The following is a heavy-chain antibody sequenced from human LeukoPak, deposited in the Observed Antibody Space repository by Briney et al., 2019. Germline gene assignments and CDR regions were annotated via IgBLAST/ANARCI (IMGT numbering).Heavy chain of an antibody. CDR1: GGSISSYY. J-gene: IGHJ6*02. CDR2: IYYSGST. D-gene: IGHD3-10*01. CDR3: ARGSSYRYYYYYYGMDV. V-gene: IGHV4-59*01. Sequence: SETLSLTCTVSGGSISSYYWGWIRQPPGKGLEWIGYIYYSGSTNYNPSLKSRVTISVDTSKNQFSLKLSSVTAADTAVYYCARGSSYRYYYYYYGMDVWGQGTTVTVSS.